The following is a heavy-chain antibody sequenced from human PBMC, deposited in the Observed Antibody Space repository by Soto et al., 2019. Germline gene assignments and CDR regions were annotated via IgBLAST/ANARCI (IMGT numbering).Heavy chain of an antibody. CDR2: IYYSGST. CDR3: ARDPRSRGYSSSWYEAGWFDP. V-gene: IGHV4-59*01. J-gene: IGHJ5*02. CDR1: GGSISSYY. Sequence: QVQLQESGPGLVKPSETLSLTCTVSGGSISSYYWSWIRQPPGKGLEWIGYIYYSGSTNYNPSLKRRVTISVDTSKNRFSLQLSSVTAADTAVYYCARDPRSRGYSSSWYEAGWFDPWGQGTLVTVSS. D-gene: IGHD6-13*01.